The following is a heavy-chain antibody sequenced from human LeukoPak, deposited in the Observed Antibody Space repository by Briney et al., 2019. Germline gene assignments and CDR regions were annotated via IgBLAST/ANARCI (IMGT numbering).Heavy chain of an antibody. V-gene: IGHV3-21*01. CDR1: GFTFGDYT. J-gene: IGHJ4*02. CDR2: ISSSSSYI. Sequence: PGGSLRLSCTPSGFTFGDYTMSWLRQASGKGLEWVSFISSSSSYIYYADSVKGRFTISRDNARNSLSLQMNSLRAEDTALYYCARCVMGNSGYDLDYWGQGTLVTVSS. D-gene: IGHD5-12*01. CDR3: ARCVMGNSGYDLDY.